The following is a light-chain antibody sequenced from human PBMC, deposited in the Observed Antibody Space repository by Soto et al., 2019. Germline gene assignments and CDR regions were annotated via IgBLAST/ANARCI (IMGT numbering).Light chain of an antibody. J-gene: IGKJ4*01. CDR2: DTS. CDR1: QSVSSY. CDR3: QQRSNWLLT. Sequence: EIVLTQSPATLSLSPGERATLSCRASQSVSSYLAWYQQKPGQAPRLLIYDTSKRATGLPATFSGSGSGTDLPLTISSLEPEDFSVYYCQQRSNWLLTFGGGTKVDI. V-gene: IGKV3-11*01.